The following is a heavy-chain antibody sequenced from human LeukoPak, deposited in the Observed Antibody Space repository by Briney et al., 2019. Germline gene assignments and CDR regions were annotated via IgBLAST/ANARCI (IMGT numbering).Heavy chain of an antibody. J-gene: IGHJ4*02. CDR1: GYTFTSYG. CDR3: ARDPDFTNLGYSYGDY. D-gene: IGHD5-18*01. CDR2: ISAYNGNT. Sequence: ASVSVSCKASGYTFTSYGISWVRQAPGQGLEWMGWISAYNGNTNYAQKLKGRVTMTRDKATSTAYMELRSMRSDDTAVYYCARDPDFTNLGYSYGDYWGQGTLVTVSS. V-gene: IGHV1-18*01.